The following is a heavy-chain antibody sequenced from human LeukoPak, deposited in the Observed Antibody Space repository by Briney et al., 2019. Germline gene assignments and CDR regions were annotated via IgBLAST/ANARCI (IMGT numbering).Heavy chain of an antibody. CDR1: GFTFIGYG. J-gene: IGHJ3*01. V-gene: IGHV3-30*18. Sequence: GGPLRLPCEASGFTFIGYGMHWVRQPPGKGLEWVAGISYDGSNQYYTDSVKGRFTISRDNSKNTLYLQMNSLRPEDTAVYYCAKPRGGDSWAFDFWGQGTMVTVSS. D-gene: IGHD2-21*02. CDR3: AKPRGGDSWAFDF. CDR2: ISYDGSNQ.